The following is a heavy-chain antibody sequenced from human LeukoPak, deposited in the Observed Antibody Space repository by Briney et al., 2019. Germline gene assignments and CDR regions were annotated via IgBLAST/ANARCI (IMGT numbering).Heavy chain of an antibody. Sequence: TGGSLRLSCAASGFTFSSYDMSWVRQAPGRGLEWVSAISVSGDSTFYAHSVKGRFTISGDNSKNTLYLQMNSLRAEDTAVYYCARVGYSGYDYDYWGQGTLVTVSS. J-gene: IGHJ4*02. CDR3: ARVGYSGYDYDY. CDR2: ISVSGDST. V-gene: IGHV3-23*01. CDR1: GFTFSSYD. D-gene: IGHD5-12*01.